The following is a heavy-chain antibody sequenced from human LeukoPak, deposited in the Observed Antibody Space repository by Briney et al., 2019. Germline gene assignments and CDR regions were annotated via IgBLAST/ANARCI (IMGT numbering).Heavy chain of an antibody. J-gene: IGHJ4*02. D-gene: IGHD3-22*01. Sequence: ASVKVSCKASGYTFTGYYMHWVRQAPGQGLEWMGWINPNSGGTNYAQKFQGRVTMTRDTSISTAYMELSRLRSDDTAVYYCARDLGYYYDSSGVRDHWGQGTLVTVSS. CDR3: ARDLGYYYDSSGVRDH. CDR2: INPNSGGT. V-gene: IGHV1-2*02. CDR1: GYTFTGYY.